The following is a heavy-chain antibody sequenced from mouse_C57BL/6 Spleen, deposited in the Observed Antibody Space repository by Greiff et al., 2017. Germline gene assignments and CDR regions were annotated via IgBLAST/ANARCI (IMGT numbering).Heavy chain of an antibody. CDR1: GYSITSGYY. CDR2: ISYDGSN. D-gene: IGHD4-1*01. CDR3: AREGLTGTGFDY. Sequence: DVKLQELGPGLVKPSQSLSLTCSVTGYSITSGYYWNWIRQFPGNKLEWMGYISYDGSNNYNPSLKNRISITRDTSKNQFFLKLNSVTTEDTATYYCAREGLTGTGFDYWGQGTTLTVSS. V-gene: IGHV3-6*01. J-gene: IGHJ2*01.